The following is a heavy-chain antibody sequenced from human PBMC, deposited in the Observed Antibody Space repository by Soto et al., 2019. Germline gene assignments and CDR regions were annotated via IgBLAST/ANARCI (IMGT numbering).Heavy chain of an antibody. V-gene: IGHV1-69*01. CDR1: GGTFISYA. J-gene: IGHJ4*02. Sequence: QVQLVQSGAEVKKPGSSVKVSCKASGGTFISYAISWVRQAPGQGLEWMGGIIPIFGTSNYAQKFQGRVTITADESTSTAYMDLSSLRSEDTAVYYCAIAHVVSAGPYYFDYWGQGTLVTVSS. CDR2: IIPIFGTS. D-gene: IGHD6-13*01. CDR3: AIAHVVSAGPYYFDY.